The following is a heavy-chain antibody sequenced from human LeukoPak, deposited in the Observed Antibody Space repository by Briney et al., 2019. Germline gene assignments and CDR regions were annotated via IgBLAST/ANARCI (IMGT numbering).Heavy chain of an antibody. Sequence: GGSLRLSCAASGFTFSSYSMNWVRQAPGKGLEWVSSISSSSYIYYADSVKGRFTISRDNAKNSLYLQMNSLRAEDTAVYYCARDRYSSSWYTSPDWGQGTLVTVSS. D-gene: IGHD6-13*01. CDR3: ARDRYSSSWYTSPD. CDR2: ISSSSYI. J-gene: IGHJ4*02. CDR1: GFTFSSYS. V-gene: IGHV3-21*01.